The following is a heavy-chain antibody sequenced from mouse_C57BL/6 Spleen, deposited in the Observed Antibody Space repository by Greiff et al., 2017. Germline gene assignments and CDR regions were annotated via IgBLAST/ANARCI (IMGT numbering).Heavy chain of an antibody. J-gene: IGHJ4*01. CDR2: IYPGSGST. V-gene: IGHV1-55*01. CDR3: ARSGSSYDGYAMDY. Sequence: QVHVKQPGAELVKPGASVKMSCKASGYTFTSYWITWVKQRPGQGLEWIGDIYPGSGSTNYNEKFKSKATLTVDTSSSTAYMQLSSLTSEDSAVYYCARSGSSYDGYAMDYWGQGTSVTVSS. D-gene: IGHD1-1*01. CDR1: GYTFTSYW.